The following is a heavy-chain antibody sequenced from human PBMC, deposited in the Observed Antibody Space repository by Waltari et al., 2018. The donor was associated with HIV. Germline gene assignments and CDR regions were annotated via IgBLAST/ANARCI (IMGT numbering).Heavy chain of an antibody. Sequence: EEQLVESGGGLVQPGGSLRLSCVASGFIFGDYWMSWVRQAPGKGLAGVANVKRDETEKYCEDSLGGRVTICRDNVKNLLFLEMNRVGAEDTAVYYCVRNSEKYPHAFDIWCHGMMVTVSS. CDR2: VKRDETEK. D-gene: IGHD1-26*01. J-gene: IGHJ3*02. V-gene: IGHV3-7*01. CDR3: VRNSEKYPHAFDI. CDR1: GFIFGDYW.